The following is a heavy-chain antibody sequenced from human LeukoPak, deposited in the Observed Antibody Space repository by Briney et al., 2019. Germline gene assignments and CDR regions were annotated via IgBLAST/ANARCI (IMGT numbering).Heavy chain of an antibody. D-gene: IGHD5-12*01. J-gene: IGHJ4*02. Sequence: GRSLRLSCAASGFTFSSYWMHWVRQAPGKGLVWVSRINSDGSTTSYADSVKGRFTISRDNAKNTLYLQMNSLRAEDTAVYYCVASTDYWGQGALVTVSS. CDR3: VASTDY. V-gene: IGHV3-74*01. CDR1: GFTFSSYW. CDR2: INSDGSTT.